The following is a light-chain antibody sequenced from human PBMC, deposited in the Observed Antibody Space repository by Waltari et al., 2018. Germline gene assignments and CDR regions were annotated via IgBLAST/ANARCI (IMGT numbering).Light chain of an antibody. CDR2: ENN. CDR1: SSHVGDTY. V-gene: IGLV1-51*02. Sequence: QPVLTQPPSVSAAPGQKVTISCSGSSSHVGDTYVAWYQHLPGTAPRLIIYENNGLPSGIPDQFSGSKAGPSATLAITGLQTGDEADYYCGTWDSSLGVGVFGGGTKVTVL. J-gene: IGLJ2*01. CDR3: GTWDSSLGVGV.